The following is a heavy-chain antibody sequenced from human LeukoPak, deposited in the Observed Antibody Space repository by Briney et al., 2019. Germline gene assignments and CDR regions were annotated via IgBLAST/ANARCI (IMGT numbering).Heavy chain of an antibody. CDR2: ISASGST. CDR3: ATDISWFDP. V-gene: IGHV4-4*07. J-gene: IGHJ5*02. CDR1: GGSISSYY. Sequence: SGPTLVKPSETLSLTCTVSGGSISSYYWSWIRQPAGKGLEWIGRISASGSTNYAPPLRSRVTMSVDTSKNQFSLKLNSVTAADTAVYYCATDISWFDPWGRGTLVTVSS.